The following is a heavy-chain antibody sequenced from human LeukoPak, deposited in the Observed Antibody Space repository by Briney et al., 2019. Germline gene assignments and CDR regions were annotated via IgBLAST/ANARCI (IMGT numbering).Heavy chain of an antibody. Sequence: ASVKVSCKASGYTFTSYDINWVRQATGQGLEWMGSMNPNSGNTGYAQKFQGRVTMTRNTSISTAYMELSSLRSEDTAVYYCARGEAPLGSSSWGAWGQGTLVTVSS. CDR1: GYTFTSYD. J-gene: IGHJ4*02. CDR2: MNPNSGNT. D-gene: IGHD6-13*01. CDR3: ARGEAPLGSSSWGA. V-gene: IGHV1-8*01.